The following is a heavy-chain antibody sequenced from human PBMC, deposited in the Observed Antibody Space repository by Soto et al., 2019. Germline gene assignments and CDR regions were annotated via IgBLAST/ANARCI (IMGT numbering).Heavy chain of an antibody. D-gene: IGHD4-17*01. V-gene: IGHV4-39*01. CDR2: IYYSGST. CDR3: ARQDYGGFGL. CDR1: GGSISRSSYY. J-gene: IGHJ4*02. Sequence: HLQLQESGPGLVKPSETLSLPCTVSGGSISRSSYYWGGIRQPPGKVLEWIGSIYYSGSTYYNPSLKSRVTISVDTSKHQFSLKLSSVTAADTAVYYCARQDYGGFGLWGQGTLVTVSS.